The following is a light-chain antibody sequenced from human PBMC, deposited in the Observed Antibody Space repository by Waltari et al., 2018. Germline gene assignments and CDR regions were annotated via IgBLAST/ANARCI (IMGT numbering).Light chain of an antibody. Sequence: QPVVTQALSLTVSPGVTVTLTCDSSPGAVTSGHYHYWFQQKPAQAPRTLIYDPNNKHSWTPARFSGSLLEGKAALTLSGAQPEDEAEYYCLLSYSGAGVVFGGGTRLTVL. J-gene: IGLJ2*01. CDR1: PGAVTSGHY. CDR3: LLSYSGAGVV. CDR2: DPN. V-gene: IGLV7-46*01.